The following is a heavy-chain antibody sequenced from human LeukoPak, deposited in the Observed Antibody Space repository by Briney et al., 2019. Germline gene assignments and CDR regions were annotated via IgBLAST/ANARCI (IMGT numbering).Heavy chain of an antibody. CDR2: IYYSGST. J-gene: IGHJ5*02. Sequence: SETLSLTCTVSGGSISSYYWSWIRQPPGKGLEWIGYIYYSGSTNYNPSLKSRVTISVDTSKNQFSLKLSSVTAADTAVYYCARDFYGRRYRSSTSCYEGTGWFDPWGQGTLVTVSS. CDR3: ARDFYGRRYRSSTSCYEGTGWFDP. CDR1: GGSISSYY. V-gene: IGHV4-59*01. D-gene: IGHD2-2*01.